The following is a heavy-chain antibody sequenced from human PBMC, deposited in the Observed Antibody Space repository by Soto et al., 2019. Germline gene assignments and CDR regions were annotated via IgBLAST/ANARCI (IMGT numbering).Heavy chain of an antibody. CDR2: IYYSGST. CDR1: GGSISSYY. V-gene: IGHV4-59*01. J-gene: IGHJ6*03. Sequence: SETLSLTCTVSGGSISSYYWSWIRQPPGKGLEWIGYIYYSGSTNYSPSLKSRVTISVDTSKNQFSLKLSSVTAADTAVYYCARVYGDYYYYYYYMDVWGKGTTVTVSS. CDR3: ARVYGDYYYYYYYMDV. D-gene: IGHD4-17*01.